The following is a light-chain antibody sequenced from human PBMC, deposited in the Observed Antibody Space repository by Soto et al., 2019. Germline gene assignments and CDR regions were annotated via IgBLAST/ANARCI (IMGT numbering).Light chain of an antibody. CDR2: GAS. V-gene: IGKV3-11*01. CDR1: ENVRTF. Sequence: EVVLTQSPATLSLSPGERATLSCRASENVRTFVDWYQQKPGQAPRLLIYGASNRATGIPARFSGSGCGTDFTLTISSLEPEDFAVYYCQQHSHWPPWTFGQGTRVEIQ. J-gene: IGKJ1*01. CDR3: QQHSHWPPWT.